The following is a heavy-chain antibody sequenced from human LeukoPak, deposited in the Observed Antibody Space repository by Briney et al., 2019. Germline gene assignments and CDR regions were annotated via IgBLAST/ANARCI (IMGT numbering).Heavy chain of an antibody. CDR2: IYYSGGT. V-gene: IGHV4-59*01. J-gene: IGHJ4*02. Sequence: SETPSLTCTVSGGSISSYYWNWIRQPPGKGLEWIGYIYYSGGTDYSPSLKSRVTISLDTSKTQFSLKLSSVTAAATAVSYCARRPRLTGYYREENWGQGILVTVTS. CDR3: ARRPRLTGYYREEN. D-gene: IGHD3-9*01. CDR1: GGSISSYY.